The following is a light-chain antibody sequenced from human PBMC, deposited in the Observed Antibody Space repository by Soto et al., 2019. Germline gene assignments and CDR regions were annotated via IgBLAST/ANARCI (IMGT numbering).Light chain of an antibody. CDR2: LAS. V-gene: IGKV1-39*01. J-gene: IGKJ4*01. CDR3: QHSYSTPLT. Sequence: DIQMTQSPSSLSVYVGDRVTITCRASQSIGTYLYWYQQKPGEAPKLLIYLASNLQSGVPSRFSGSGSGTEFTLTISSLQPEDFATYYCQHSYSTPLTFGGGTKVDIK. CDR1: QSIGTY.